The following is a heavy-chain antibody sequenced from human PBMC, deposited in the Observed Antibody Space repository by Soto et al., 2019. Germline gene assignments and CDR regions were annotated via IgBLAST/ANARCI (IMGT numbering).Heavy chain of an antibody. CDR3: AKGSASAYNYYFDY. V-gene: IGHV3-23*01. CDR1: GFTFSNYA. D-gene: IGHD3-22*01. Sequence: EVQLLESGGGLVQPGGSLRLSCAAAGFTFSNYAMSWVRQAPGKGLEWVSAISGSGSSTYYVDSVKGRFTISRDNSKNTLYLQMNSLRAEDTAVYYCAKGSASAYNYYFDYWGQGTLVTVSS. CDR2: ISGSGSST. J-gene: IGHJ4*02.